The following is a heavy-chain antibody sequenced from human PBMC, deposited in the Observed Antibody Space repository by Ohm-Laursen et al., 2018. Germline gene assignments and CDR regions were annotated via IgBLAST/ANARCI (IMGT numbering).Heavy chain of an antibody. CDR1: GFSFSGYT. CDR3: ARLSGYSPGYYLDY. J-gene: IGHJ4*02. V-gene: IGHV3-21*01. Sequence: SLRLSCAASGFSFSGYTITWVRQAPGKGLEWVSSINPSSAYIYYADSVRGRFTVSRDNARSSLYLQMNSLRAEDTALYYCARLSGYSPGYYLDYWGRGTLVTVSS. CDR2: INPSSAYI. D-gene: IGHD5-12*01.